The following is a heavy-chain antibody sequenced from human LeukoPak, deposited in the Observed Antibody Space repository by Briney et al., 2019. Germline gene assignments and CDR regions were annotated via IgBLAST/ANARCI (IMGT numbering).Heavy chain of an antibody. D-gene: IGHD5-18*01. V-gene: IGHV3-48*04. CDR2: ISSSSSTI. CDR3: ARDQRVHLMVTHYYYYGMDV. Sequence: GRSLRLSCAASGFTFSDYAMHWVRQAPGKGLEWVSYISSSSSTIYYADSVKGRFTISRDNAKNSLYLQMNSLRAEDTAVYYCARDQRVHLMVTHYYYYGMDVWGQGTTVTVSS. CDR1: GFTFSDYA. J-gene: IGHJ6*02.